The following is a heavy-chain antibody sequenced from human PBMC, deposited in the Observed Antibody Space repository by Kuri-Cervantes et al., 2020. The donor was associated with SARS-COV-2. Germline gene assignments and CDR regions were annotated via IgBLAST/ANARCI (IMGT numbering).Heavy chain of an antibody. D-gene: IGHD6-19*01. J-gene: IGHJ4*02. CDR2: IYYTGST. CDR3: ARLPIPGIAVDGTTYYFDY. CDR1: GGSISSYY. V-gene: IGHV4-59*08. Sequence: SETLSLTFTVPGGSISSYYWSWIRQPPGKGLEWIGYIYYTGSTNYNPSLKSRVTISVDTSKKQLSLKLSSVTAADTAVYYCARLPIPGIAVDGTTYYFDYWGQGTLVTVSS.